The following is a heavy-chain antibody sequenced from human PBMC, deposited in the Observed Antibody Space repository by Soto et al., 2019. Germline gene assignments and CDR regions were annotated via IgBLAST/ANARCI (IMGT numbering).Heavy chain of an antibody. D-gene: IGHD6-13*01. CDR3: AIYEIAAAGTDWFYP. CDR2: TYYRSKWYN. V-gene: IGHV6-1*01. Sequence: PSQTLSLTCAISGDSVSSNSAAWNWIRQSPSRGLEWLGRTYYRSKWYNDYAVSVKSRITINPDTSKNQFSLQLNSVTPEDTAVYYCAIYEIAAAGTDWFYPWGQGTLVTVSS. CDR1: GDSVSSNSAA. J-gene: IGHJ5*02.